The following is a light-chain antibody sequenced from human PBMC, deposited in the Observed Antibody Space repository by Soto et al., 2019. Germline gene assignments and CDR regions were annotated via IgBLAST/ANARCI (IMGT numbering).Light chain of an antibody. V-gene: IGKV1-9*01. Sequence: DIQLTQSPSVLSASVGDRVTITCRASQAINTYLAWYQHEPGKAPNLLIYAASTLESGVPSRFSGSGSGTEFTLTVTSLQPEDFATYYCQHIDTFRLTFGGGTKVELK. J-gene: IGKJ4*01. CDR3: QHIDTFRLT. CDR2: AAS. CDR1: QAINTY.